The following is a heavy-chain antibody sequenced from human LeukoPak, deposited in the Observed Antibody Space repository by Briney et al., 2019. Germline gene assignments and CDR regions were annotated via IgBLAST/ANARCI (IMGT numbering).Heavy chain of an antibody. CDR1: GFTFRTYS. CDR2: VSADGRTQ. D-gene: IGHD5-24*01. CDR3: AREFGHNRWYFDY. Sequence: QPGGSLRLSCAASGFTFRTYSIHWVRQAPGEGLEWVTVVSADGRTQLYSDSVKGRFTVSRDNSLNTLHLQMNSLKTEDTAVYYCAREFGHNRWYFDYWGQGALVTVSS. J-gene: IGHJ4*02. V-gene: IGHV3-30*03.